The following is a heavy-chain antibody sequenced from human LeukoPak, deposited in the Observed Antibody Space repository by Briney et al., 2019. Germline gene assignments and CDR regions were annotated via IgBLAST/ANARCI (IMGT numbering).Heavy chain of an antibody. CDR2: IIPIFGTA. Sequence: SVKVSCKTSGYTFRNSGISWVRQAPGQGLEWMGGIIPIFGTANYAQKFQGRVTITADESTSTAYMELSSLRSEDTAVYYCASPTRIAARSLVSDGMDVWGQGTTVTVSS. CDR3: ASPTRIAARSLVSDGMDV. D-gene: IGHD6-6*01. V-gene: IGHV1-69*13. J-gene: IGHJ6*02. CDR1: GYTFRNSG.